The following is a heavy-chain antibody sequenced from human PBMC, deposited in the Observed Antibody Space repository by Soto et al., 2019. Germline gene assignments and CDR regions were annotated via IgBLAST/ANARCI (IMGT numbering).Heavy chain of an antibody. CDR3: AKDRGYCSSTGCYVSSYYFDY. V-gene: IGHV3-23*01. Sequence: EVQLLESGGGLVQPGGSLRLSCAASGFTFSSYAMSWVRQAPGKGLEWVSAISGSGGSTYYADSVKGRFTISRDNSKNTLYLQMDSLRAEDTAVYYCAKDRGYCSSTGCYVSSYYFDYWGQGTLVTVSS. CDR2: ISGSGGST. D-gene: IGHD2-2*01. J-gene: IGHJ4*02. CDR1: GFTFSSYA.